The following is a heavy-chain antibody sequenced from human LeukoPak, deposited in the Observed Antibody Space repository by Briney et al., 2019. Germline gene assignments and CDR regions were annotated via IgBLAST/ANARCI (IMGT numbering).Heavy chain of an antibody. V-gene: IGHV3-7*01. Sequence: GGSLRLSCAASGYIFISYWMSWVGQAPGKGLEWVAIIKQDGSEAYYVDSVKGRFTVSRDNAKNSLYLQMYRLKGENTAVYYCARDTSSIVGPRFDYWGQGTLVTVSS. D-gene: IGHD1-26*01. CDR1: GYIFISYW. CDR3: ARDTSSIVGPRFDY. J-gene: IGHJ4*02. CDR2: IKQDGSEA.